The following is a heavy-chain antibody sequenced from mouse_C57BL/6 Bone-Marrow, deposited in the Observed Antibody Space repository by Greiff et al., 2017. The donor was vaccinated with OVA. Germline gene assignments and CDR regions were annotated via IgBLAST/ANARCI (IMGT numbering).Heavy chain of an antibody. CDR2: ISSGGSYT. Sequence: EVQRVESGGDLVKPGGSLKLSCAASGFTFSSYGMSWVRQTPDKRLEWVATISSGGSYTYYPDSVKGRFTISRDNAKNTLYLQMSSLKSEDTAMYYCARHRWLLRYWYFDVWGTGTTVTVSS. D-gene: IGHD2-3*01. CDR1: GFTFSSYG. CDR3: ARHRWLLRYWYFDV. V-gene: IGHV5-6*01. J-gene: IGHJ1*03.